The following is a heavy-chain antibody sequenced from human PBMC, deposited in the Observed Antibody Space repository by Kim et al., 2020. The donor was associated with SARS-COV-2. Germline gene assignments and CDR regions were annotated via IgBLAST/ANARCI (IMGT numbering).Heavy chain of an antibody. CDR2: IYYSGST. D-gene: IGHD6-13*01. Sequence: SETLSLTCTVSGGSISSSSYYWGWIRQPPGKGLEWIGSIYYSGSTYYNPSLKSRVTISVDTSKNQFSLKLSSVTAADTAVYYCARASSWALVDYWGQGTLVTVSS. V-gene: IGHV4-39*07. CDR1: GGSISSSSYY. CDR3: ARASSWALVDY. J-gene: IGHJ4*02.